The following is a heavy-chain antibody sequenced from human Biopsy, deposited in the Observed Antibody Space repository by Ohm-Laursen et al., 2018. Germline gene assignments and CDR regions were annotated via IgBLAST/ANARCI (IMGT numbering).Heavy chain of an antibody. CDR3: ARWTPEYDSSRYYLDAFDI. CDR1: GGSFTGHY. V-gene: IGHV4-4*07. Sequence: PSETLSLTCTVSGGSFTGHYWSWIRQPAGQGLEWIGRIYSSGSTNYNSSLKSRVILSMDTSKRQFSLKLSFATAADTVVYYCARWTPEYDSSRYYLDAFDIWGQGTKVTVSS. J-gene: IGHJ3*02. CDR2: IYSSGST. D-gene: IGHD3-22*01.